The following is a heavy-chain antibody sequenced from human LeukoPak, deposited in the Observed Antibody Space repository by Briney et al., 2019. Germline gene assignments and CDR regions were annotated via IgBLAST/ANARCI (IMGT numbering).Heavy chain of an antibody. CDR2: IKQDGSEK. CDR3: ARSLSGYDYIGYYYYYMDV. J-gene: IGHJ6*03. D-gene: IGHD5-12*01. V-gene: IGHV3-7*01. Sequence: PGGSLRLSCAASGFTFSSYWMSWVHQAPGKGLEWVANIKQDGSEKYYVDSVKGRFTISRDNAKNSLYLQMNSLRAEDTAVYYCARSLSGYDYIGYYYYYMDVWGKGTTVTVSS. CDR1: GFTFSSYW.